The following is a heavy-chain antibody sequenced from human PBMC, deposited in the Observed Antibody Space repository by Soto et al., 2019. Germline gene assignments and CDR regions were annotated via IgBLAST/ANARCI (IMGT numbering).Heavy chain of an antibody. V-gene: IGHV4-59*01. CDR3: ARMEQQLPSRWFDP. D-gene: IGHD6-13*01. CDR2: IYYSGST. Sequence: SETLSLTCTVSGGSISSYYWSWIRQPPVKGLEWIGYIYYSGSTNYNPSLKSRVTISVDTSKNQFSLKLSSVTAADTAVYYCARMEQQLPSRWFDPWGQGTLVTVSS. J-gene: IGHJ5*02. CDR1: GGSISSYY.